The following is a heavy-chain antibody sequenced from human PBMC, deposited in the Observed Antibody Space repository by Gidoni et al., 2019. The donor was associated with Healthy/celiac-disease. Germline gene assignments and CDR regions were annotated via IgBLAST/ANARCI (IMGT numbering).Heavy chain of an antibody. Sequence: EVQLVESGGGLVQPGRSLRLSCAAPGFTFDGYAMHWVRQAPGTGLEWISGISWNSGSIGYADSVKGRFTISRDNAKNSLYLQMNSLRAEDTALYYCAKGDDDILTGLDYWGQGTLVTVSS. CDR3: AKGDDDILTGLDY. D-gene: IGHD3-9*01. J-gene: IGHJ4*02. V-gene: IGHV3-9*01. CDR1: GFTFDGYA. CDR2: ISWNSGSI.